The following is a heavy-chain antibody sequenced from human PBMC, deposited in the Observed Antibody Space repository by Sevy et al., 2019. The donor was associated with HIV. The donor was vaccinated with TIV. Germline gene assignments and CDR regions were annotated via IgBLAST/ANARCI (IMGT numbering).Heavy chain of an antibody. Sequence: GGSLRLSCAASGFTFSSYAMHWVRQAPGKGLEWVAVISYDGSNKYYADSVKGRFTISRDNSKNTLYLQMNSLRAEDTAVYYCASEGSSIAARGAFDIWGQGTMVTVSS. J-gene: IGHJ3*02. V-gene: IGHV3-30-3*01. CDR2: ISYDGSNK. CDR1: GFTFSSYA. CDR3: ASEGSSIAARGAFDI. D-gene: IGHD6-6*01.